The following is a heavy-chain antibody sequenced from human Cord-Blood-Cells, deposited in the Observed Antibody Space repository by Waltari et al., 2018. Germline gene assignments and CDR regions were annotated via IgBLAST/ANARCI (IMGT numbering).Heavy chain of an antibody. CDR2: INHSGSP. CDR1: GGSFSGYY. CDR3: ARGPFAGATKFFDY. V-gene: IGHV4-34*01. Sequence: QVQLQQWGAGLLKPSETLSLTCAVYGGSFSGYYWSWIRQPPGKGLEWIGEINHSGSPNYHPSLKSRVTISVDTSKNQFSLKLSSVTAADTAVYYCARGPFAGATKFFDYWGQGTLVTVSS. D-gene: IGHD1-26*01. J-gene: IGHJ4*02.